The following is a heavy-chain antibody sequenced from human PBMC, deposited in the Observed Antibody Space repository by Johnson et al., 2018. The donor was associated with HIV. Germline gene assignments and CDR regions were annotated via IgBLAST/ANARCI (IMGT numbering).Heavy chain of an antibody. V-gene: IGHV3-30*04. CDR2: ISYDGTNK. Sequence: QLVESGGGMVQPGRSLRLSCAPSGFTFDSYAMHWVRQVPGKGLEWVAVISYDGTNKYFADSVKGRFTISRDNSKNMLYLQMNSLRAEDSATYYCARGSHCSGDWCSPRTFDIWGHGTMVTVSS. D-gene: IGHD2-21*02. J-gene: IGHJ3*02. CDR3: ARGSHCSGDWCSPRTFDI. CDR1: GFTFDSYA.